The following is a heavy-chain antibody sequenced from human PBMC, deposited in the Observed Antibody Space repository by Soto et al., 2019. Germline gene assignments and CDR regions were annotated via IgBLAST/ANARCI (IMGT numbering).Heavy chain of an antibody. CDR3: AKDPYYYDSSGNFDY. J-gene: IGHJ4*02. CDR2: ISGSGGST. CDR1: GFTFSSYA. D-gene: IGHD3-22*01. Sequence: EVQLLESGGGLVQPGGSLRLSCAASGFTFSSYAMSWVRQAPGKGLEWVSAISGSGGSTYYADSVKGRFTISRVNSKNTLYLQMNSLRAEDTAVYYCAKDPYYYDSSGNFDYWGQGTLVTVSS. V-gene: IGHV3-23*01.